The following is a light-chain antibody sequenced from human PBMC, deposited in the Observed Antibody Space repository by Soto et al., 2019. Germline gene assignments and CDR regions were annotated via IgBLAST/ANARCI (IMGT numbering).Light chain of an antibody. Sequence: DIPMTQSPSSLSASVGDRVTITCRASQSISSYLNWYQQKPGKAPKLLMYAASSLQSGVPSRFSGGGSGTDFTLTISSLQPEDFATYYCQQSYSTPLFTFGPGTKVDIK. J-gene: IGKJ3*01. CDR2: AAS. CDR3: QQSYSTPLFT. CDR1: QSISSY. V-gene: IGKV1-39*01.